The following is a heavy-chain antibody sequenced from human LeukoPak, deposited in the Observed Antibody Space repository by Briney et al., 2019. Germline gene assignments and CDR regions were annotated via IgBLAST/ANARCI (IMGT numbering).Heavy chain of an antibody. CDR3: ARRGRNFDFDL. Sequence: GESLKISCTGSGYGLTSYWIGWVRQMPGKGLEWMGIIYPGDSDTTYSPTFQGQVTISADTSIRTAFLQWSSLKASDTAIYYCARRGRNFDFDLWGQGTLVTVSS. CDR1: GYGLTSYW. D-gene: IGHD3-9*01. CDR2: IYPGDSDT. V-gene: IGHV5-51*01. J-gene: IGHJ4*01.